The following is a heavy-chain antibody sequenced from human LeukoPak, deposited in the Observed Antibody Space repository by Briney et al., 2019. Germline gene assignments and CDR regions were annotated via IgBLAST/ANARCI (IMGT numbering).Heavy chain of an antibody. CDR1: GGTFISYA. V-gene: IGHV1-69*05. CDR2: IIPIFGTA. J-gene: IGHJ5*02. D-gene: IGHD6-6*01. Sequence: ASVKVSCKASGGTFISYAISWVRQAPGQGLEWMGGIIPIFGTANYAQKFQGRVTITTDESTSTAYMELSSLRSEDTAVYYCASEGYSSSWGKRNWFDPWGQGTLVTVSS. CDR3: ASEGYSSSWGKRNWFDP.